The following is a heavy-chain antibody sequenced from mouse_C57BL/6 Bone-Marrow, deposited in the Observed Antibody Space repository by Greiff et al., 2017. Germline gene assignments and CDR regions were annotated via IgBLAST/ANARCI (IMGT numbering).Heavy chain of an antibody. D-gene: IGHD1-1*01. Sequence: VQLQQSGAELVRPGASVTLSCKASGYTFTDYEMHWVKQTPVHGLEWIGAIDPETGGTAYNQKFKGKAILTADKSSSTAYMELRSLTSEALAFYYCAMDDCYVGFAYWGQGTLVTVSA. CDR3: AMDDCYVGFAY. V-gene: IGHV1-15*01. CDR1: GYTFTDYE. J-gene: IGHJ3*01. CDR2: IDPETGGT.